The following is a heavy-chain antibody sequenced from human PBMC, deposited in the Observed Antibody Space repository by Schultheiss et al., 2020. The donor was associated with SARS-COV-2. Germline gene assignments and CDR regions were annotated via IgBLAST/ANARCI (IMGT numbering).Heavy chain of an antibody. CDR3: PRDHLSFWGGGYYFDY. Sequence: GGSLRLSCAASGFTFSDYYMSWIRQAPGKGLEWVAVISYDGSNKYYADSVKGRFTISRDNVKNSMYLQMNSLRAEDTAVYYCPRDHLSFWGGGYYFDYWGQGILVTVSS. J-gene: IGHJ4*02. CDR1: GFTFSDYY. D-gene: IGHD3-16*01. CDR2: ISYDGSNK. V-gene: IGHV3-30*03.